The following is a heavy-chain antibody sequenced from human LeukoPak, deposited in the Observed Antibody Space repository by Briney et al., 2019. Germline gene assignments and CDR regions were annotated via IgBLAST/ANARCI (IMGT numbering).Heavy chain of an antibody. CDR2: INWNGGST. J-gene: IGHJ4*02. D-gene: IGHD3-16*01. CDR3: ARPLGGYHYSVFDY. V-gene: IGHV3-20*04. CDR1: GFTFDDYG. Sequence: GGSLRLSCAASGFTFDDYGMSWVRQAPGKGLEWVSGINWNGGSTGYADSVKGRFTISRDNTKNSLYLQMNSLRAEDTAVYYCARPLGGYHYSVFDYWGQGTLVTVSS.